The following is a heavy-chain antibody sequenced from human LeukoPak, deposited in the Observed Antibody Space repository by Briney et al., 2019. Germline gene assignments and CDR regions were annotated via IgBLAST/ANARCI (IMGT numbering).Heavy chain of an antibody. Sequence: GGSLRLSCAASGFTFSSYSMNWVRQAPGKGLEWVSYISSSSSTIYYADSVKGRFTISRDNAKNSLYLQMNSLRAEDTAVYYCARPRYSGSYRHDASDIWGQGTMVTVSS. V-gene: IGHV3-48*04. CDR3: ARPRYSGSYRHDASDI. J-gene: IGHJ3*02. CDR2: ISSSSSTI. D-gene: IGHD1-26*01. CDR1: GFTFSSYS.